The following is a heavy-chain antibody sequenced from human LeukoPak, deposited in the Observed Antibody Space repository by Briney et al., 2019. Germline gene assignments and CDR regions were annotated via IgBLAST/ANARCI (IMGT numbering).Heavy chain of an antibody. CDR1: GGSISSYY. J-gene: IGHJ4*02. Sequence: SETRSLTCTVSGGSISSYYWSWIRQPPGKGLEWIGYIYYSGSTNYNPSLKSRVTISVDTSKNQFSLKLSSVTAADTAVYYCARDLVVVAAANYFDYWGQGTLVTVSS. CDR2: IYYSGST. V-gene: IGHV4-59*12. D-gene: IGHD2-15*01. CDR3: ARDLVVVAAANYFDY.